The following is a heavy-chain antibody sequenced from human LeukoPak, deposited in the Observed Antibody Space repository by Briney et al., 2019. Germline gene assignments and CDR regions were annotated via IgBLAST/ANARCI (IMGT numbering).Heavy chain of an antibody. CDR3: TTDGLVVGYFDY. CDR1: GFTFNNYA. Sequence: GGSLRLSCAASGFTFNNYAMSWVRQAPGKGLEWVGRIKSKTDGGTTDYAAPVKGRFTISRDDSKNTLYLQMNSLKTEDTAAYYCTTDGLVVGYFDYWGQGTLVTVSS. CDR2: IKSKTDGGTT. D-gene: IGHD2-15*01. V-gene: IGHV3-15*01. J-gene: IGHJ4*02.